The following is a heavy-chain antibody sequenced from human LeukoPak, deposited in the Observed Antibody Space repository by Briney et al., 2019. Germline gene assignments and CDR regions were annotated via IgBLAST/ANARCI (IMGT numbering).Heavy chain of an antibody. Sequence: ASVKVSCKASGYTFTSYDINWVRQATGQGLEWMGWMNPNSGNTGYAQKFQGRVTMTRNTSISTAYMELGSLRSEDTAVYYCARVGANWNPFDYWGQGTLVTVSS. CDR2: MNPNSGNT. V-gene: IGHV1-8*01. CDR1: GYTFTSYD. J-gene: IGHJ4*02. CDR3: ARVGANWNPFDY. D-gene: IGHD1-20*01.